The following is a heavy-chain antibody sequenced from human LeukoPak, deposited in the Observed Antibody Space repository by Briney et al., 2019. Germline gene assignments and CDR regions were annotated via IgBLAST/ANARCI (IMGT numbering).Heavy chain of an antibody. J-gene: IGHJ4*02. Sequence: PSETLSLTCSVSGGSISSDSYYWGWIRQPPGKGLGWIGSIYYSGSTYYNLSLKSRVTMSVATSKNQFSLKLSSVTAADTAVYYCARGEMAPQFYFDYWGQGTLVTVSS. CDR3: ARGEMAPQFYFDY. V-gene: IGHV4-39*07. CDR1: GGSISSDSYY. CDR2: IYYSGST. D-gene: IGHD5-24*01.